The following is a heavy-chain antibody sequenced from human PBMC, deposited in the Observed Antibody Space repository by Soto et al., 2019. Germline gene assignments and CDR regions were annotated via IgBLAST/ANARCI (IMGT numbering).Heavy chain of an antibody. CDR1: GFTFSSYA. D-gene: IGHD2-2*03. J-gene: IGHJ6*02. Sequence: PGGSLRLSCAASGFTFSSYAMSWVRQAPGKGLEWVSAISGSGGSTYYADSVKGRFTISRDNSKNTLYLQMNSLRAEDTAVYYCAKDGYCSSTSCQEYYYYGMDVWGQGTTVTVS. V-gene: IGHV3-23*01. CDR2: ISGSGGST. CDR3: AKDGYCSSTSCQEYYYYGMDV.